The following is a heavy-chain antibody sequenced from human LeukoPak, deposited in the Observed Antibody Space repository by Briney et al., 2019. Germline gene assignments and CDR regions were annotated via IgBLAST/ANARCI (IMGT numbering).Heavy chain of an antibody. CDR1: GITLSNYG. J-gene: IGHJ5*02. V-gene: IGHV3-23*01. CDR2: LSGSAGGT. Sequence: PGGSLRLSCAVSGITLSNYGMIWVRQAPGKGLQWVAGLSGSAGGTHYADSVKGRFTVSRDNSKNTVYLQMNSLTAEDTAVYYCAKGSSAWYGWFDPWGQGTLVTVSS. D-gene: IGHD6-19*01. CDR3: AKGSSAWYGWFDP.